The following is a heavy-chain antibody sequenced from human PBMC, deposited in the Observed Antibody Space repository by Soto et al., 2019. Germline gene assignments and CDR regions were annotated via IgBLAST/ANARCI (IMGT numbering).Heavy chain of an antibody. CDR2: ISSSGSTI. CDR3: AREVVVVAGPDAFDI. V-gene: IGHV3-11*01. Sequence: LRLSCAASGFTFSDYYMSWIRQAPGKGLEWVSYISSSGSTIYYADSVKGRFTISRDNAKNSLYLQMNSLRAEDTAVYYCAREVVVVAGPDAFDIWGQGTMVTVS. J-gene: IGHJ3*02. CDR1: GFTFSDYY. D-gene: IGHD2-15*01.